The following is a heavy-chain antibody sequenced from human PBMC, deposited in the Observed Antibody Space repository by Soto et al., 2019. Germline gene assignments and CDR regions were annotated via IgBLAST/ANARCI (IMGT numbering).Heavy chain of an antibody. J-gene: IGHJ6*03. CDR3: ERDFLGGFILPYYYYWDV. CDR2: TYYRSKWYS. V-gene: IGHV6-1*01. CDR1: GDSVSSNSAA. Sequence: PSQTLSLTCAISGDSVSSNSAAWNWIRQSPSRGLEWLGRTYYRSKWYSDYAVSVKSRITINPDTSKNQFSLQLNSVTPEDTAVYYFERDFLGGFILPYYYYWDVWGKGTTVTVSS. D-gene: IGHD3-3*01.